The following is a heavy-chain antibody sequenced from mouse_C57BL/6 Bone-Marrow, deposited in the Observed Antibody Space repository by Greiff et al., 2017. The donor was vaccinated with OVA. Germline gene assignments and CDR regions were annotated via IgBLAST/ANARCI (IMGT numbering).Heavy chain of an antibody. CDR2: ISDGGSYT. J-gene: IGHJ3*01. V-gene: IGHV5-4*03. D-gene: IGHD3-3*01. CDR3: AREGLPPFAY. Sequence: MLVESGGGLVKPGGSLKLSCAASGFTFSSYAMSWVRQTPEKRLEWVATISDGGSYTYYPDNVKGRFTISRDNAKNNLYLQMSHLKSEDTAMYYCAREGLPPFAYWGQGTLVTVSA. CDR1: GFTFSSYA.